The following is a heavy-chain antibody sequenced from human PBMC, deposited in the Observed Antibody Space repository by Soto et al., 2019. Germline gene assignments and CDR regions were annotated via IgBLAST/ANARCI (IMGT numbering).Heavy chain of an antibody. D-gene: IGHD2-15*01. V-gene: IGHV4-30-4*01. CDR3: ARYMVGVVAAGFAP. CDR1: GGSISSGDYY. J-gene: IGHJ5*02. CDR2: IYYSGST. Sequence: SETLSLTCTVSGGSISSGDYYWSWIRQPPGKGLEWIGYIYYSGSTYYNPSLKSRVTISVDTAKNQFSLKLSSVTAADTAVYYCARYMVGVVAAGFAPWGQGTLVTVSS.